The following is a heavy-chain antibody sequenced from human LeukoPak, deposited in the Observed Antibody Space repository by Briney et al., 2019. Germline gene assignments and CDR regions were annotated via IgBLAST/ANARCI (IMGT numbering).Heavy chain of an antibody. CDR1: GFTFSRYW. CDR2: ISADGSVT. D-gene: IGHD2-15*01. CDR3: ATAGGDGSRIGFDP. J-gene: IGHJ5*02. V-gene: IGHV3-74*01. Sequence: GGSLRLSCADSGFTFSRYWMHWVRQTPGKGLVWVSCISADGSVTRYADSVKGRFTISRDNTKSTLYLQMHSLRAEDTAVYYCATAGGDGSRIGFDPWGQGTLVTVSS.